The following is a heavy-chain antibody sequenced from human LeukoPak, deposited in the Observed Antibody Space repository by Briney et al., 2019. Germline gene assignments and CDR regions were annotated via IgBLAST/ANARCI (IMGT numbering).Heavy chain of an antibody. CDR3: ARASKYSSGLLDV. CDR1: GGSISSGGYY. CDR2: IYTSGST. V-gene: IGHV4-61*02. J-gene: IGHJ6*04. Sequence: SETLSLTCTVSGGSISSGGYYWSWIRQPAGKGLEWIGRIYTSGSTNYNPSLKSRVTISVDTSKNQFSLKLSSVTAADTAVYYCARASKYSSGLLDVWGKGTTVTVSS. D-gene: IGHD6-19*01.